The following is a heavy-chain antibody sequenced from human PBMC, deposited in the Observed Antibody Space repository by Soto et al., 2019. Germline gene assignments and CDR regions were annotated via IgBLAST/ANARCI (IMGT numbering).Heavy chain of an antibody. CDR1: GGSFSGYY. CDR2: INHSGST. J-gene: IGHJ4*02. Sequence: QVQLQQWGAGLLKPSETLSLTCAVYGGSFSGYYWSWIRQPPGKGLEWIGEINHSGSTNYNPSLKSRVTISVDTSKNQFSLKLSSVTAADTAVYYCARFLGYCSGGSCYSWDYLGQGTLVTVSS. V-gene: IGHV4-34*01. D-gene: IGHD2-15*01. CDR3: ARFLGYCSGGSCYSWDY.